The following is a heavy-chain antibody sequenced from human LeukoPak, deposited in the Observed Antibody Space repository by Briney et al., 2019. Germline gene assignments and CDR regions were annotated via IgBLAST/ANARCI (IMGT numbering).Heavy chain of an antibody. CDR3: ARDMKGASTRGGY. CDR2: TSSSSSYI. J-gene: IGHJ4*02. V-gene: IGHV3-21*01. Sequence: GGSLRLSCAASGFTFSSYSMNWVRQAPGKGLEWVSSTSSSSSYIYYADSVKGRFTISRDNAKNSLYLQMNSLRAEDTAVYYCARDMKGASTRGGYWGQGTLVTVSS. D-gene: IGHD1-26*01. CDR1: GFTFSSYS.